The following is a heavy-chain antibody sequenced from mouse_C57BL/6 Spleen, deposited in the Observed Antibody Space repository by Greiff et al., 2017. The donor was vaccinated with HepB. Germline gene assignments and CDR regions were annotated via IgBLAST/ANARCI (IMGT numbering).Heavy chain of an antibody. CDR2: VWSGGST. CDR1: GFSLTSYG. J-gene: IGHJ2*01. D-gene: IGHD1-1*01. Sequence: QVQLKESGPGLVQPSQSLSITCTVSGFSLTSYGVHWVRLSPGKGLEWLGVVWSGGSTDYNAAFISRLSISKDNSKSQVFFTMNSLQVDDPSIYYCARTFYGSDLYNFDYWGQGTTLTVSS. CDR3: ARTFYGSDLYNFDY. V-gene: IGHV2-2*01.